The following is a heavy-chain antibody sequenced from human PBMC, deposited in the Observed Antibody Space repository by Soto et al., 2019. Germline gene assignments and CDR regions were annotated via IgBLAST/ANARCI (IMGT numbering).Heavy chain of an antibody. CDR2: ISCCGGST. CDR3: AKADGEQWLLPHLDK. D-gene: IGHD6-19*01. CDR1: GFNFKKFA. Sequence: EVQLLESGGGVVQPGGSLRLSCVASGFNFKKFAMSWVRQAPGEGLEWVSGISCCGGSTSYAASVKGRFSIARDDSTNTLSMQMNNLRVEGTAQYSCAKADGEQWLLPHLDKWGQGTLVTVS. V-gene: IGHV3-23*01. J-gene: IGHJ4*02.